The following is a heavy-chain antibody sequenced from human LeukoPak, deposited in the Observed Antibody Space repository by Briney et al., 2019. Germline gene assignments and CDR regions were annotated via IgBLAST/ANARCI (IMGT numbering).Heavy chain of an antibody. Sequence: ASVKVSCKASGYTFTGYYIHWVRQAPGQGLEWMGLINPSGGTTSYAQKFQGRVTITRNTSISTAYMELSSLRSEDTAVYYCARAAIAVAGRTMDVWGKGTTVTVSS. V-gene: IGHV1-46*01. CDR2: INPSGGTT. CDR3: ARAAIAVAGRTMDV. CDR1: GYTFTGYY. J-gene: IGHJ6*03. D-gene: IGHD6-19*01.